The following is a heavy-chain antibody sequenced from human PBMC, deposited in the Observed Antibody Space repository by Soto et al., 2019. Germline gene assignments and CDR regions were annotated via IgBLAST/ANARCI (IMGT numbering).Heavy chain of an antibody. D-gene: IGHD2-15*01. Sequence: EVQVVESGGGLVQPGGSLRLSCAASGFTVSSNYMSWVRQAPGKGLEWVSVIYSGGSTYYADSVKGRFTISRDNSKNTLYLQMNSLRAEDTAMYYCARDSSGVGHGIDVWGQGTTVTVSS. V-gene: IGHV3-66*01. CDR1: GFTVSSNY. CDR3: ARDSSGVGHGIDV. J-gene: IGHJ6*02. CDR2: IYSGGST.